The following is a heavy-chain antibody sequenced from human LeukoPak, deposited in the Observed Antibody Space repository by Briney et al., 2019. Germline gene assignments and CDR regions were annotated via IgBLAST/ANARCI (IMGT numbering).Heavy chain of an antibody. CDR3: TSTLGY. Sequence: GGSLRLSCAASGVTVRNVWMSWVRQASGEGLEWVGRIKEKTDGGTTDYAAPVKGSFTISRDDSNNTLYLQMNSLKTEDTALYYCTSTLGYWGQGTLVTVSS. J-gene: IGHJ4*02. CDR1: GVTVRNVW. D-gene: IGHD3-16*01. CDR2: IKEKTDGGTT. V-gene: IGHV3-15*01.